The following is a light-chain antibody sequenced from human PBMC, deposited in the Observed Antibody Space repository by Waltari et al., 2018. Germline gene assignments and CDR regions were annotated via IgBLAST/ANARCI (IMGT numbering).Light chain of an antibody. Sequence: QSGLTQPPSVSGTPAQSVTISCAGTSSNIGAGHDVHWYQQVPGTAPKLLIFGSTNRPSWVPDRFSGSKSGTSASLVITGLQAEDEADYFCQSSDTTLSGYVLFGGGTKLTVL. J-gene: IGLJ2*01. CDR3: QSSDTTLSGYVL. V-gene: IGLV1-40*01. CDR2: GST. CDR1: SSNIGAGHD.